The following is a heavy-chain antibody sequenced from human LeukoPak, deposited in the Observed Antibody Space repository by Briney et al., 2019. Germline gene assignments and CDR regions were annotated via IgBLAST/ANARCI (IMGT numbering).Heavy chain of an antibody. J-gene: IGHJ4*02. CDR3: ARVSGSSWGGDFDY. V-gene: IGHV1-2*06. Sequence: ASVKVSCKASGYTFTGYHIHWVRQAPGQGLEWMGRINPNSGGTNYAQKFQGRVTMTRDTSISTAYMELSRLRSDDTAVYYCARVSGSSWGGDFDYWGQGTLVTVSS. CDR1: GYTFTGYH. CDR2: INPNSGGT. D-gene: IGHD6-13*01.